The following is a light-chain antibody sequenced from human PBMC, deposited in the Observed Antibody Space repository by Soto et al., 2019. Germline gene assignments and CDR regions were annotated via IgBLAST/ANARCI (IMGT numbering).Light chain of an antibody. V-gene: IGKV1-33*01. Sequence: IPMTQSPSSLSASVGDRVTITCQATQDTRKYLNWYQQKPGKAPKLLIYDASSLETGVPSRFSGSGSGTDFTLTISSPQPEDFATYYCQQYDNLPLIFGQGTRLDIK. CDR1: QDTRKY. CDR2: DAS. J-gene: IGKJ5*01. CDR3: QQYDNLPLI.